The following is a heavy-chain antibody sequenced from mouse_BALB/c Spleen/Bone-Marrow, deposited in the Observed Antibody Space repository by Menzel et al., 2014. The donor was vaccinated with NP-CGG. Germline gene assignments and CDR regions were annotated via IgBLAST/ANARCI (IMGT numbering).Heavy chain of an antibody. J-gene: IGHJ1*01. Sequence: VQLQQSGAELVKPGASVKLSCKASGYTFTSYWMHWVKQRPGQGLEWIGEIDPSNGRTNYNEKFKNKATLTVDKSSSTAYMQLSSLTSEDSAVYYCXXXXTVXXXYWYFHVRGXGTTVPVSS. D-gene: IGHD1-1*01. CDR1: GYTFTSYW. CDR3: XXXXTVXXXYWYFHV. CDR2: IDPSNGRT. V-gene: IGHV1S81*02.